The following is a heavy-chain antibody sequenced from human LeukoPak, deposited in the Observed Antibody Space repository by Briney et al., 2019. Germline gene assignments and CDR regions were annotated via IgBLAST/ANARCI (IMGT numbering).Heavy chain of an antibody. Sequence: GASLRLSCAASGFTFSSYAMSGVREAPGKGLEWVSAISGSGGSTYYADSVKRRFTISRENSKNTLYLQMNSLRAEDTAVYYCAKDLGYKTYYYDSSGYQPAFDYWGQGTLVTVSS. CDR2: ISGSGGST. D-gene: IGHD3-22*01. CDR3: AKDLGYKTYYYDSSGYQPAFDY. CDR1: GFTFSSYA. V-gene: IGHV3-23*01. J-gene: IGHJ4*02.